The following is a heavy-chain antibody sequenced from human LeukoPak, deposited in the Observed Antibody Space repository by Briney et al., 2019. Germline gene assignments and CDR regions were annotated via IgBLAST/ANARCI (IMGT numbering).Heavy chain of an antibody. CDR3: AREVGWPAHYGMDV. V-gene: IGHV4-30-4*08. CDR2: IYYSGST. CDR1: GGSISSGDYY. Sequence: SETLSLTCTVSGGSISSGDYYWSWIRQPPGKGLEWIGYIYYSGSTYYNPSLKSRVTISVDTSKNQFSLKLSSVTAADTAVYYCAREVGWPAHYGMDVWGQGTTVTVSS. J-gene: IGHJ6*02. D-gene: IGHD2-15*01.